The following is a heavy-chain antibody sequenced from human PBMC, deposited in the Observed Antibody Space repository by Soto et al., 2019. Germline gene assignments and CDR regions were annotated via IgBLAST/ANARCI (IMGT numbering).Heavy chain of an antibody. CDR2: IYYSGST. Sequence: SETLSLTCTVSGGSISSYYWSWIRQPPGKGLEWIGYIYYSGSTNYNPSLKSRVTISVDTSKNQFSLKLSSVTAADTAVYYCARGYSGYTGEADFDYWGQGTLVTVSS. J-gene: IGHJ4*02. V-gene: IGHV4-59*01. D-gene: IGHD5-12*01. CDR1: GGSISSYY. CDR3: ARGYSGYTGEADFDY.